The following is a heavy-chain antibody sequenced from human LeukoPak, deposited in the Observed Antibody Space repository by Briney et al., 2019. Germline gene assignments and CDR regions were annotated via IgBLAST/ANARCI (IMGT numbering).Heavy chain of an antibody. D-gene: IGHD3-9*01. CDR3: TRTGYDILTGFFL. J-gene: IGHJ4*02. Sequence: PGGSLRLSCAASGFTFSSSWMHWVRQAPGKGLVWVSRINGGGSLTNYADSVKGRFTISRDNAKNTLYRQMNRLRAEETAVYYCTRTGYDILTGFFLWGQGTLVTVSS. CDR2: INGGGSLT. CDR1: GFTFSSSW. V-gene: IGHV3-74*01.